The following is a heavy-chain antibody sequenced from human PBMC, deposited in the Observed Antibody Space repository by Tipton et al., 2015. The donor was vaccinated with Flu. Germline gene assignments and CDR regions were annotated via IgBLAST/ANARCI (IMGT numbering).Heavy chain of an antibody. Sequence: TLSLTCTVSGYSISSGYYWGWIRQPAGKGLEWIGRIYTSGSTNYNPSLKSRVTMSVDTSKNQFSLKLSSVTAADTAVYYCARGRSSSWYVWWFDPWGQGTLVTVSS. CDR1: GYSISSGYY. D-gene: IGHD6-13*01. J-gene: IGHJ5*02. V-gene: IGHV4-61*02. CDR2: IYTSGST. CDR3: ARGRSSSWYVWWFDP.